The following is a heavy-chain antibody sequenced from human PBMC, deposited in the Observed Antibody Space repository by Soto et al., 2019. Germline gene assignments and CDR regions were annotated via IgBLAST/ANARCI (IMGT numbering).Heavy chain of an antibody. V-gene: IGHV3-23*01. CDR2: ISGSGGST. Sequence: GGSLRLSCAASGFTFSSYAMSWVRQAPGKGLEWVSAISGSGGSTYYADSVKGRFTISRDNSKNTLYLQMNSLRAEDTAVYYCAKDARLDYGDYSVAGVSGAEYFQHWGQGTLVTVSS. CDR3: AKDARLDYGDYSVAGVSGAEYFQH. CDR1: GFTFSSYA. D-gene: IGHD4-17*01. J-gene: IGHJ1*01.